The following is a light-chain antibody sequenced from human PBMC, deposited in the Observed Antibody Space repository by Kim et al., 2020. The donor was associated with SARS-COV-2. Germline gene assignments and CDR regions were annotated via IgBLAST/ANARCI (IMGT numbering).Light chain of an antibody. V-gene: IGLV1-47*01. CDR3: ASWDDSVTGWV. CDR1: NSNIGDNF. Sequence: QSVLTQSPSASGTSGQRVTISCSGSNSNIGDNFVYWYQQRPGSAPKLPIHKNDQRPSGVPDRFSGSKSGTSASLAITGLRSEDEADYSCASWDDSVTGWVFGGGTQLTVL. CDR2: KND. J-gene: IGLJ3*02.